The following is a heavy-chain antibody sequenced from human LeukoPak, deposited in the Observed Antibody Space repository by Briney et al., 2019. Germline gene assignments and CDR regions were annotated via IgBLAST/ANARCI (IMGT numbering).Heavy chain of an antibody. CDR3: ARSEGHCSGGSCYTFDI. CDR1: GFTFSSYS. V-gene: IGHV3-21*01. D-gene: IGHD2-15*01. CDR2: ISSSSSYI. J-gene: IGHJ3*02. Sequence: GGSLRLSCAASGFTFSSYSMNWVRQAPGKGLEWVSSISSSSSYIYYADSVKGRFTISRDNAKNSLYLQMNSLRAEDTAVYYCARSEGHCSGGSCYTFDIWGQGQWSPSLQ.